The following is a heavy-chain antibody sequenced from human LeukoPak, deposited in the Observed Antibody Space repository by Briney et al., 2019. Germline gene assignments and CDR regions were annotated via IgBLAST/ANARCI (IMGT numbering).Heavy chain of an antibody. CDR3: AAQGGSGDLRY. J-gene: IGHJ4*02. CDR2: IKRIIDGGTT. D-gene: IGHD4-17*01. V-gene: IGHV3-15*01. CDR1: GFTFSSYN. Sequence: GRSLRLSCAASGFTFSSYNMNWVRQAPGKGLEWVVRIKRIIDGGTTDYAAPVKGRFTVSRDDSINTLYLQMSSLKTEDTAVYYCAAQGGSGDLRYWGQGTLVTVSS.